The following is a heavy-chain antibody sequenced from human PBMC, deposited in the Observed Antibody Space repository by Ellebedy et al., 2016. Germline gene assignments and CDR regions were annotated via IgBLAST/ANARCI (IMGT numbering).Heavy chain of an antibody. Sequence: ASVKVSCKASGYTFTGYYMHWVRQAPGQGLEWMGWINPNSGGTNYAQKFQGRVTMTRDTSISTAYMELSRLRSDDTAVYYCARDLGIVGATPDYYYYGMDVWGQGTTVTVSS. D-gene: IGHD1-26*01. CDR3: ARDLGIVGATPDYYYYGMDV. CDR2: INPNSGGT. J-gene: IGHJ6*02. V-gene: IGHV1-2*02. CDR1: GYTFTGYY.